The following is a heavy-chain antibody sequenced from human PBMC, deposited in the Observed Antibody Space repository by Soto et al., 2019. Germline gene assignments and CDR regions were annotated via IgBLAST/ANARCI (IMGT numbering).Heavy chain of an antibody. CDR3: ARLFCSTTTCDSWFDP. D-gene: IGHD2-2*01. CDR2: IDPRDSYV. Sequence: PGESLKISCTGFGYTFTTFWISWVSQMPGKGLEWMGRIDPRDSYVNYSPSFQGHVTISLDKSISTAYLQWGSLKASDTAMYYCARLFCSTTTCDSWFDPWGQGTLVTVSS. J-gene: IGHJ5*02. CDR1: GYTFTTFW. V-gene: IGHV5-10-1*01.